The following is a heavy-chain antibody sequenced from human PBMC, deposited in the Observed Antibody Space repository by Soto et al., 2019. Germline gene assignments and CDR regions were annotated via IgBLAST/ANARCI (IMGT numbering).Heavy chain of an antibody. V-gene: IGHV1-3*01. Sequence: SGKVACNASGYTFTSYAMYWVRHAPGQRLEWMGWINAGNGNTKYSQKFQGRVTITRDTSASTAYMELSSLRSEDTAVYYCARDRDSSGYNFDYWGQGTMVPV. CDR1: GYTFTSYA. D-gene: IGHD3-22*01. CDR3: ARDRDSSGYNFDY. CDR2: INAGNGNT. J-gene: IGHJ4*02.